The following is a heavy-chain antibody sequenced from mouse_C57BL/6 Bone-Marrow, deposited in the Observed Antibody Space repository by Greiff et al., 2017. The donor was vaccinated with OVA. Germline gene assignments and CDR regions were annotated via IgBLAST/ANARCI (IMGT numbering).Heavy chain of an antibody. Sequence: VQLQQPGAELVKPGASVKVSCKASGYTFTSYWMHWVKQRPGQGLEWIGRLHPSDSDTNYNQKFKGKATLTVDKYSSTAYMQLSSLTSEDSAVYYCAIGGIGFLWGQGTLVTVSA. V-gene: IGHV1-74*01. CDR1: GYTFTSYW. CDR3: AIGGIGFL. CDR2: LHPSDSDT. J-gene: IGHJ3*01.